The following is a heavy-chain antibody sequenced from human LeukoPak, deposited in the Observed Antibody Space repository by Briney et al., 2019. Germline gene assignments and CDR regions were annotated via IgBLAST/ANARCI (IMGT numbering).Heavy chain of an antibody. CDR2: ISSSGSTI. CDR3: ARDMFTAMVTWGGFDP. V-gene: IGHV3-11*01. CDR1: GFTFSDYY. J-gene: IGHJ5*02. D-gene: IGHD5-18*01. Sequence: PGGSLRLSCAASGFTFSDYYMSWIRQAPGKGLEWVSYISSSGSTIYYADSVKGLFTISRDNAKNSLYLQMNSLRAEDTAVYYCARDMFTAMVTWGGFDPWGQGTLVTVSS.